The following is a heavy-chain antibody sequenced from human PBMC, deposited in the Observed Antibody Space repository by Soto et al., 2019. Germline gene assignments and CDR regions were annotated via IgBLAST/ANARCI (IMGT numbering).Heavy chain of an antibody. CDR2: ISYDGSNK. Sequence: QVQLVESGGGVVQPGRSLRLSCAASGFTFSSYAMHWVRQAPGKGLEWVAVISYDGSNKYYADSVKGRFTISRDNSKNTLYLQMNSLRAEDTAVYYCAREVRATRSYYFDYWGQGTLVTVSS. J-gene: IGHJ4*02. CDR3: AREVRATRSYYFDY. CDR1: GFTFSSYA. D-gene: IGHD1-26*01. V-gene: IGHV3-30-3*01.